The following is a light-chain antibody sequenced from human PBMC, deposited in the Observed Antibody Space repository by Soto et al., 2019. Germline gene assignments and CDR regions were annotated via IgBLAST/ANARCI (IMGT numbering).Light chain of an antibody. CDR1: QSFRGL. V-gene: IGKV3-11*01. CDR3: QQRHMLTIT. J-gene: IGKJ5*01. CDR2: DAY. Sequence: EVVLTQSLVTLSLSPGERATLSCRASQSFRGLLAWYQQKPGQAPRLFIYDAYNRATGIPPRFSGSGAGTEFTLTISSLEPEDSAVYYCQQRHMLTITFGQGTRLEIK.